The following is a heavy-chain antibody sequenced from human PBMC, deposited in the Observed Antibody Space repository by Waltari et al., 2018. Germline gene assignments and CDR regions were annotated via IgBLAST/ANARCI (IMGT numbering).Heavy chain of an antibody. V-gene: IGHV1-69*01. CDR1: GGTFSSYA. CDR2: IIPIFGTA. CDR3: ARVPTPYSSSWYYFDY. J-gene: IGHJ4*02. Sequence: QVQLVQSGAEVKKPGSSVKVSCKASGGTFSSYAISRVRQAPGQGLEWMGGIIPIFGTATDAQKFQGRVTITADESTSTAYMELSSLRSEDTAVYYCARVPTPYSSSWYYFDYWGQGTLVTVSS. D-gene: IGHD6-13*01.